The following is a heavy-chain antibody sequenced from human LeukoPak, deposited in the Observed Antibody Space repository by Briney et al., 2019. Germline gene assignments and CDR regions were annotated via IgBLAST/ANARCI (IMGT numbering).Heavy chain of an antibody. CDR1: GGSISSYY. D-gene: IGHD6-13*01. CDR3: AREGAAWAPDY. CDR2: IYYSGST. J-gene: IGHJ4*02. Sequence: SETLSLTCTVSGGSISSYYWSWIRQPPGKGLEWIGYIYYSGSTNYNPSLKSRVTMSVDTSKNQFSLKLSSVTAADTAVYYCAREGAAWAPDYWGQGTLVTVSS. V-gene: IGHV4-59*12.